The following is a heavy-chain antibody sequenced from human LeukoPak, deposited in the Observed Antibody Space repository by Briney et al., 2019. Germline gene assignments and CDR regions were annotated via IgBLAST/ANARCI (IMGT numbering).Heavy chain of an antibody. Sequence: PSETLSLTCTVSGGSISSYYWSWIRQPAGTGLERIGRIYTSGSTNYNPSLKSRVTMSVDTSKNQFSLKLSSVTVADTAVYYCARYDSSANDAFDIWGQGTMVTVSS. J-gene: IGHJ3*02. CDR1: GGSISSYY. V-gene: IGHV4-4*07. D-gene: IGHD3-22*01. CDR3: ARYDSSANDAFDI. CDR2: IYTSGST.